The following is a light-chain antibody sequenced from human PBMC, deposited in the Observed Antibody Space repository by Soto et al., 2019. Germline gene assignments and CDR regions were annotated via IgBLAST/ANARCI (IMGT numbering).Light chain of an antibody. CDR3: QQTYSTPYT. Sequence: IQMTQSPSSLSASVGDRVTITCWASQRITTYLNWYQQKPGEAPKLLISTSGTLQRGLPSRFSGSGSGTDFTLTITALRPEDCASYFCQQTYSTPYTFGQGTKLEIK. CDR1: QRITTY. V-gene: IGKV1-39*01. CDR2: TSG. J-gene: IGKJ2*01.